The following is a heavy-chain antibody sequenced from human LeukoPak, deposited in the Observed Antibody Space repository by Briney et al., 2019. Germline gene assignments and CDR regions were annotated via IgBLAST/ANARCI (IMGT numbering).Heavy chain of an antibody. D-gene: IGHD6-19*01. CDR1: GFTFGSDW. V-gene: IGHV3-7*01. Sequence: PGGSLRLSCAASGFTFGSDWMSWLRQAPGKGLEWVANIRPDGGEKYYVDSVKGRFSISRDNAKNPLFLQMNSLRAEDTAVYFCARDGSGWSKYWGQGTLVTVSS. CDR3: ARDGSGWSKY. J-gene: IGHJ4*02. CDR2: IRPDGGEK.